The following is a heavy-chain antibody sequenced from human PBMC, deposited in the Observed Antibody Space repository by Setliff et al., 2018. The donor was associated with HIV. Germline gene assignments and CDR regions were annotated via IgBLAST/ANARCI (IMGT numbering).Heavy chain of an antibody. Sequence: SETLSLTCAVSGVTFSSNNYYWGWIRQPPGKGLEWIGTVFYSGSTSYSPPLKSRVTISVDTSKNQFSLKLKSVTAADTALYYCARLVRGGSGHYFDCWGQGKLVTVPQ. J-gene: IGHJ4*02. CDR3: ARLVRGGSGHYFDC. D-gene: IGHD3-10*01. CDR1: GVTFSSNNYY. CDR2: VFYSGST. V-gene: IGHV4-39*07.